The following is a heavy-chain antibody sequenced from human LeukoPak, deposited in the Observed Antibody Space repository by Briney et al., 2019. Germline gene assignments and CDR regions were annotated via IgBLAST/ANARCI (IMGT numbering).Heavy chain of an antibody. CDR2: IYHSGST. J-gene: IGHJ4*02. CDR3: ARDRGDYDSSGYYFDY. D-gene: IGHD3-22*01. CDR1: GGSISTSNW. V-gene: IGHV4-4*02. Sequence: PSETLSLTCTVSGGSISTSNWWSWVRQPPGKGLEWIGEIYHSGSTNYNPSLKSRVTMSVDKSKNQFSLTLTSVTAADTAVYYCARDRGDYDSSGYYFDYWGQGTLVTVSS.